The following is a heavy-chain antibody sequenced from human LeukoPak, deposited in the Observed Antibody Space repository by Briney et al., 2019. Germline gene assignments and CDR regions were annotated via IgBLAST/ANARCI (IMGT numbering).Heavy chain of an antibody. CDR1: GFTFSSYA. J-gene: IGHJ4*02. CDR2: LSGSGGGT. CDR3: AKGAGIWYDGPFDY. D-gene: IGHD6-13*01. V-gene: IGHV3-23*01. Sequence: GGSLRLSCAASGFTFSSYAMNWVRQAPGRGLEWVSGLSGSGGGTHYIDSVKGRFFISRDNSKYTVFLQMNRLRAEDTAVYYCAKGAGIWYDGPFDYWGQGILVTVSS.